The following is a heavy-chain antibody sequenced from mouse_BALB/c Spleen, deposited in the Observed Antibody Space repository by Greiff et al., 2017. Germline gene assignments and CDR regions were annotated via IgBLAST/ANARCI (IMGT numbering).Heavy chain of an antibody. CDR1: GFTFSSFG. J-gene: IGHJ4*01. CDR3: ARSPYGNYVAMDD. V-gene: IGHV5-17*02. CDR2: ISSGSTTI. D-gene: IGHD2-1*01. Sequence: EVKLVESGGGLVQPGGSRKLSCAASGFTFSSFGMHWVRQAPEKGLEWVAYISSGSTTIYYADTVKGRFTISRDNPKNTRFLQMTSLRSEDTAMYYCARSPYGNYVAMDDWGQGTSVTVSS.